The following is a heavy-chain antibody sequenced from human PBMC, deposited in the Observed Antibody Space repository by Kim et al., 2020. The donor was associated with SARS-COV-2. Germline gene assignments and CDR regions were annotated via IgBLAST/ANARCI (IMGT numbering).Heavy chain of an antibody. CDR1: GGSISSGGYY. Sequence: SETLSLTCTVSGGSISSGGYYWSWIRQHPGKGLEWIGYIYYSGSTYYNPSLKSRVTISVDTSKNQFSLKLSSVTAADTAVYYCARELRPQGAGTVFYYGMDVWGQGTTVTVSS. V-gene: IGHV4-31*03. CDR2: IYYSGST. J-gene: IGHJ6*02. CDR3: ARELRPQGAGTVFYYGMDV. D-gene: IGHD6-13*01.